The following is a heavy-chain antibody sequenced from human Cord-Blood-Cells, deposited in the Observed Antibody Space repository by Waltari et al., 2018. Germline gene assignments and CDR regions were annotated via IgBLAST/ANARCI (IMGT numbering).Heavy chain of an antibody. CDR3: ARMYSSSWNWFDP. CDR2: IYYSGST. CDR1: GGSISSYS. V-gene: IGHV4-59*01. J-gene: IGHJ5*02. D-gene: IGHD6-13*01. Sequence: QVQLQESGPGLVKPSETLSLTCTVSGGSISSYSWSWIRQPPGKGLEWIGYIYYSGSTNYNPSLKSRVTISVDTSKNQFSLKLSSVTAADTAVYYCARMYSSSWNWFDPWGQGTLVTVSS.